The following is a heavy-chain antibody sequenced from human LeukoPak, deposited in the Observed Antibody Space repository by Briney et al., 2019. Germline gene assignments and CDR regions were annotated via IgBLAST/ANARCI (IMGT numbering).Heavy chain of an antibody. J-gene: IGHJ4*02. Sequence: SETLSLTCTVSGGSISSYYWSWIRRPPGKGLEWIGYIYYSGSTNYNPSLKSRVTISVDTSKNQFSLKLSSVTAADTAVYYCATQGYSSSWSPYYFDYWGQGTLVTVSS. CDR2: IYYSGST. CDR3: ATQGYSSSWSPYYFDY. V-gene: IGHV4-59*08. D-gene: IGHD6-13*01. CDR1: GGSISSYY.